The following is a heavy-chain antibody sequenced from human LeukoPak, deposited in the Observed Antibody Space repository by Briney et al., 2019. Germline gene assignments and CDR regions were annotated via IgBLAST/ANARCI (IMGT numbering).Heavy chain of an antibody. J-gene: IGHJ5*02. CDR2: IRSKAYGGTT. D-gene: IGHD4-17*01. V-gene: IGHV3-49*03. CDR3: TTIHDYGDYVGAPEGGSFWFDP. Sequence: PGGSLRLSCTASGFTFGDYAMSWFRQAPGKGLEWVGFIRSKAYGGTTEYAASVKGRFTISRDDSKSIAYLQMNSLKTEDTAVYYCTTIHDYGDYVGAPEGGSFWFDPWGQGTLVTVSS. CDR1: GFTFGDYA.